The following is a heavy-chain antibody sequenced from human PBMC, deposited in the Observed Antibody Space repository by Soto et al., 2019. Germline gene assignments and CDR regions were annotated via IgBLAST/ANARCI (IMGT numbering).Heavy chain of an antibody. D-gene: IGHD2-15*01. CDR3: VRGDREDIAVVVGARPGDYGMDV. CDR1: GLIFSNYA. Sequence: QVQLVESGGGVFQPGRSLRLSCAASGLIFSNYAMHCVRQAPGRGLEWVSAISFSGNRTVSLDSVKGRFTVSRDNSKNTVYLQMNTLRVEDTAVYFCVRGDREDIAVVVGARPGDYGMDVWGHGTTVTVSS. V-gene: IGHV3-30-3*01. J-gene: IGHJ6*02. CDR2: ISFSGNRT.